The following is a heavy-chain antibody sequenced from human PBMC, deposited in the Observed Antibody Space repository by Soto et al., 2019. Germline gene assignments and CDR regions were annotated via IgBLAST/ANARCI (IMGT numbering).Heavy chain of an antibody. Sequence: EVQLVESGGGLVQPGGFLRLSCAASGFTFDDYAMHWVRQAPGKGLEWVSGIGWNSGSIGYADSVKGRFTISRDNAKNSLYLQMNSLRAEDTDFYYCAKGKKHSGYDWGSFDFWGQGTLVTVSS. D-gene: IGHD5-12*01. CDR2: IGWNSGSI. CDR1: GFTFDDYA. CDR3: AKGKKHSGYDWGSFDF. J-gene: IGHJ4*03. V-gene: IGHV3-9*01.